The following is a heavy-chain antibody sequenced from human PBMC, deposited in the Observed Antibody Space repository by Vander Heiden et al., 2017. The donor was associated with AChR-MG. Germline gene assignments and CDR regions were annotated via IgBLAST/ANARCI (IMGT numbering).Heavy chain of an antibody. D-gene: IGHD3-3*01. CDR1: GASITSYY. V-gene: IGHV4-4*07. J-gene: IGHJ4*02. CDR2: IYTSGST. Sequence: QVQLQESGPGLVKSSETLSLTCTVSGASITSYYWSWIRQPAGKGLEWIGRIYTSGSTNYNPSLKSRVTMSVDTSKNQFSLKLRSVTAADTAVYYCAREPADYDFWSGYQTAPFDYWGQGTLVTVSS. CDR3: AREPADYDFWSGYQTAPFDY.